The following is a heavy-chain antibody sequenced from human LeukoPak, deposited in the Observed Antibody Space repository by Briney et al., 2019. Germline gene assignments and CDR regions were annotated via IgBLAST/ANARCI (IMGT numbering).Heavy chain of an antibody. CDR2: ISGSGGST. Sequence: GGSLRLSCAASGFTFSSYGMSWVRQAPGKGLEWVSAISGSGGSTYYADSVKGRFTISRDNSKNTLYLQMNSLRAEDAAVYYCAKRAADAEAFDYWGLGTLVTVSS. CDR1: GFTFSSYG. CDR3: AKRAADAEAFDY. J-gene: IGHJ4*02. V-gene: IGHV3-23*01. D-gene: IGHD6-13*01.